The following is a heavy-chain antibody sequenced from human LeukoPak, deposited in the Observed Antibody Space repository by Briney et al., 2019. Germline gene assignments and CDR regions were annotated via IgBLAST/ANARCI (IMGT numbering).Heavy chain of an antibody. CDR3: ARVRFGAAGNGAFDI. J-gene: IGHJ3*02. CDR2: IYYSGST. CDR1: GGSISSSSYY. Sequence: PSETLSLTCTVSGGSISSSSYYWGWIRQPPGKGLEWIGSIYYSGSTYYNPSLKSRVTISVGTSKNQFSLKLSSVTAADTAVYYCARVRFGAAGNGAFDIWGQGTMVTVSS. V-gene: IGHV4-39*07. D-gene: IGHD6-13*01.